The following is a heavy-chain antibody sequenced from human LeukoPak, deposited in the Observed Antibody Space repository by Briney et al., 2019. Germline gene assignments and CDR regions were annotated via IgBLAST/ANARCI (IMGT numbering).Heavy chain of an antibody. D-gene: IGHD5-18*01. J-gene: IGHJ4*02. CDR3: ARDKGTAIDY. CDR1: GFTFSSYA. Sequence: GRSLRLSCAASGFTFSSYAMHWVRQAPGKGLEWVAVISYDGSNKKYADSVKGRFTISRDNSKNTLYLQMNSLRAEDTAVYYCARDKGTAIDYWGQGTLVTVSS. CDR2: ISYDGSNK. V-gene: IGHV3-30*04.